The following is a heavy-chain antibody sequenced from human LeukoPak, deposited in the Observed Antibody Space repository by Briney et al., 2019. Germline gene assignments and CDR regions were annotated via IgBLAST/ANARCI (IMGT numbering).Heavy chain of an antibody. Sequence: SETLSLTCTVSGGSVSSGSYYWSWIRQPPGKGLEWIGEINHSGSANYNPSLKSRVTISVDTSKKQFSLKLSSVTAADTAVYYCVTYYFDSSGPKKNYWGQGTLVTVSS. J-gene: IGHJ4*02. D-gene: IGHD3-22*01. V-gene: IGHV4-39*07. CDR3: VTYYFDSSGPKKNY. CDR2: INHSGSA. CDR1: GGSVSSGSYY.